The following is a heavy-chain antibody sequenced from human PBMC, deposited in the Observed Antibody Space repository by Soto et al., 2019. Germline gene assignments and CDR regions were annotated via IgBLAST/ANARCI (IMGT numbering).Heavy chain of an antibody. D-gene: IGHD4-17*01. V-gene: IGHV1-2*02. CDR2: INPNSGGT. J-gene: IGHJ4*02. Sequence: ASVKVSCKASGYTFTGYYMHWVRQAPGQGLEWMGWINPNSGGTNYAQRFQGRVTMTRDTSMSTAYMELRRLRSDDTAVYYCARESRDYGDVPDYWGQGTLVTVSS. CDR1: GYTFTGYY. CDR3: ARESRDYGDVPDY.